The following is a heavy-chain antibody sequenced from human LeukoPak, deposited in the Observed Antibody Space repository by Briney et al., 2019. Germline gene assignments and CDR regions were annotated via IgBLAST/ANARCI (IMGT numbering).Heavy chain of an antibody. D-gene: IGHD3-9*01. V-gene: IGHV1-8*01. CDR2: MSHNSGNT. Sequence: ASLKVSCKASGYAVTSYDTNWVRQATRQRLEWRGWMSHNSGNTGYAQKLQGRVTMTRTTSLSTAYMELSSLRSEDTAVYYSSRGDNPWGQGTLVTVSS. J-gene: IGHJ5*02. CDR3: SRGDNP. CDR1: GYAVTSYD.